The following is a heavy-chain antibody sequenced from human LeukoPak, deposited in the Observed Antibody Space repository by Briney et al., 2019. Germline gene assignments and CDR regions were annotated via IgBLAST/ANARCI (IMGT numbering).Heavy chain of an antibody. CDR3: ARDGLMVRGVIDPGEPYNWFDP. V-gene: IGHV1-69*13. D-gene: IGHD3-10*01. J-gene: IGHJ5*02. Sequence: SVKVSCKASGGTFSSYAISWVRQAPGQGLEWMGGIIPIFGTANYAQKFQGRVTITADESTSTAYMELSSLRSEDTAVYYCARDGLMVRGVIDPGEPYNWFDPWGQGTLVTVSS. CDR1: GGTFSSYA. CDR2: IIPIFGTA.